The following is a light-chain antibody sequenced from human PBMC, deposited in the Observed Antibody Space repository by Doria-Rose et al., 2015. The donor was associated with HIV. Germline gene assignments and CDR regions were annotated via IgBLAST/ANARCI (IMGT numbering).Light chain of an antibody. CDR3: HQYGTSWT. V-gene: IGKV3-20*01. CDR2: DGS. J-gene: IGKJ1*01. Sequence: TQSPGTLSLSPGARATLSCRASQSFSSTYLAWYLQKPGQAPSPLIYDGSTRATGITDRFSSSGSGTDCTLTINRLEPEDFALYYCHQYGTSWTFGQGTKVEI. CDR1: QSFSSTY.